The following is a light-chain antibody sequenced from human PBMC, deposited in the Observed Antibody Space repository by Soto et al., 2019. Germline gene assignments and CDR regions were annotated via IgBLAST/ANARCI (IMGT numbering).Light chain of an antibody. V-gene: IGKV3-20*01. CDR1: QSVSTNY. CDR2: GAS. Sequence: EIVLTQSLGTLSLSPGERATLSCRASQSVSTNYIAWYQQKPGRAPRLLIYGASNRATGIPDRFSGSGSGTAFTLTISRLEPEDFAVYYCQQYGSSPRTFGQGTKVEIK. J-gene: IGKJ1*01. CDR3: QQYGSSPRT.